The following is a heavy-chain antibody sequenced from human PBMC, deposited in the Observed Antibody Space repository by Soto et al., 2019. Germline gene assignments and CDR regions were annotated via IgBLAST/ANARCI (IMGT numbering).Heavy chain of an antibody. CDR3: AGRLTTAASLDY. J-gene: IGHJ4*02. D-gene: IGHD1-1*01. CDR2: IHGGGSA. Sequence: VQLVESGGGLLQPGGSLRLSCAASGLSVSNNHMTWVRQAPGKGLEWVSLIHGGGSAYYADSVKGRFTISRDNSKNTLYLQMDSLRAEDTAIYYCAGRLTTAASLDYWGQGTLVTVSS. CDR1: GLSVSNNH. V-gene: IGHV3-53*01.